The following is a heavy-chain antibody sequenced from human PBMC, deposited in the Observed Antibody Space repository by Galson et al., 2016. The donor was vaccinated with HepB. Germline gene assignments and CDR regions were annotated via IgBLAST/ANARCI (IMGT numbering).Heavy chain of an antibody. CDR1: GSTFNMYA. Sequence: SLRLSCAGSGSTFNMYAMTWVRQAPGKGLEWVSGIPGSGGSTHYADSVKGRFTISRDNSKNTVYLQMTSMRADDTAVYYCAKGFCSGGTCSSRDFYYGMDVWGQGTTVTVSS. V-gene: IGHV3-23*01. CDR3: AKGFCSGGTCSSRDFYYGMDV. CDR2: IPGSGGST. D-gene: IGHD2-15*01. J-gene: IGHJ6*02.